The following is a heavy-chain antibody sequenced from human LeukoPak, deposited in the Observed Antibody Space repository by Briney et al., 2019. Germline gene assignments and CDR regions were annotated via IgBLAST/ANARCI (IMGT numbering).Heavy chain of an antibody. CDR1: RFTFSSYA. CDR2: ISGSGATT. Sequence: GGSLRLSCAASRFTFSSYAMTWVRQPPGKGLEWVAAISGSGATTYYADSVKGRFTISRDNSKNTLYLQMNSLRAEDTAVYYCARDNAPYTSSSSGLGLFDYWGQGILVTVSS. D-gene: IGHD6-6*01. J-gene: IGHJ4*02. CDR3: ARDNAPYTSSSSGLGLFDY. V-gene: IGHV3-23*01.